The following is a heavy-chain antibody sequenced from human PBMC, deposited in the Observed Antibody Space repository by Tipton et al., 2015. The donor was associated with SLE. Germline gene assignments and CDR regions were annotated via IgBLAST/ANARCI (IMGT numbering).Heavy chain of an antibody. CDR2: IYTSGST. D-gene: IGHD3-3*01. CDR1: GGSISSGSYY. Sequence: TLSLTCTVSGGSISSGSYYWSWIRQPAGKGLEWIGRIYTSGSTNYNPSLKSRVTISVDTSKNQFSLKLSSVTAADTAVHYCARGFLELLFDDAFDIWGQGTMVTVSS. CDR3: ARGFLELLFDDAFDI. J-gene: IGHJ3*02. V-gene: IGHV4-61*02.